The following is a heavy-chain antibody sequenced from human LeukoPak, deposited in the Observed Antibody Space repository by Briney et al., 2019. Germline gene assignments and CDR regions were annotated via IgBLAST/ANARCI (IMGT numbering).Heavy chain of an antibody. J-gene: IGHJ3*02. CDR3: ARSVGAFDI. D-gene: IGHD5/OR15-5a*01. Sequence: ASVKVSCQASVYNFIHYDIYWVRQATGQGLAWMGRMNPGSGGTDYAQRFQGRVTMTRDTSIGTAYMELRSLTSEETAIYYLARSVGAFDIWGQGTKVTVSS. CDR1: VYNFIHYD. CDR2: MNPGSGGT. V-gene: IGHV1-8*01.